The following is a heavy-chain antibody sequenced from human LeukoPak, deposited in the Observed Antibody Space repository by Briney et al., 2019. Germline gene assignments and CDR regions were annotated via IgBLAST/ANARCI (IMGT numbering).Heavy chain of an antibody. CDR2: IYTSGST. V-gene: IGHV4-61*02. CDR1: GGSISSGSYY. Sequence: SETLSLTCTVSGGSISSGSYYWSWIPQPAGKGLEWIGRIYTSGSTNYNPSLKSRVTISVDTSKIQFSLKLSSVTAADTAVYYCAGGYYDSSGYYPDAFDIWGQGTMVTVSS. J-gene: IGHJ3*02. CDR3: AGGYYDSSGYYPDAFDI. D-gene: IGHD3-22*01.